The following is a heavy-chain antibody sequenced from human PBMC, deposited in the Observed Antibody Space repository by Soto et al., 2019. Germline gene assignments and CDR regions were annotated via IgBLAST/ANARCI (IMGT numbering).Heavy chain of an antibody. Sequence: EVQLLESGGGLVQPGGSLRLSCVASGFAFSTHAMSWVRQAPGKGLEWVSTFSGSGGNIYYAESVKGRLTISRDDSKNTLYLQMDSLRVEDTAVYYCAKDPPWTVGPLAMDLWGQGTTVTVSS. CDR3: AKDPPWTVGPLAMDL. V-gene: IGHV3-23*01. CDR2: FSGSGGNI. D-gene: IGHD1-26*01. CDR1: GFAFSTHA. J-gene: IGHJ6*02.